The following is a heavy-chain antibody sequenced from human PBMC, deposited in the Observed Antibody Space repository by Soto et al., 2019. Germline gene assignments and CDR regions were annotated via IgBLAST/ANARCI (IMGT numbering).Heavy chain of an antibody. CDR2: IYPGNPDT. Sequence: PGESLKISCKGSGYSFAGYWIGWVRQMPGNAWEWWGVIYPGNPDTRHSPSFHGEDTVSADRTNSTAYQEGGSRKASDTAMYFCAKLPGVRGVFDGFNVWGQGTMVTVSS. J-gene: IGHJ3*01. CDR3: AKLPGVRGVFDGFNV. CDR1: GYSFAGYW. D-gene: IGHD3-10*01. V-gene: IGHV5-51*01.